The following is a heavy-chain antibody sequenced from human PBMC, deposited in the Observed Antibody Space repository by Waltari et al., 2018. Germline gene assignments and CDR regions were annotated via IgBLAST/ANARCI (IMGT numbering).Heavy chain of an antibody. CDR2: ISYDGSNK. CDR1: GFAFRSYA. J-gene: IGHJ4*02. CDR3: ARDLWLARRNFDY. V-gene: IGHV3-30*04. D-gene: IGHD6-19*01. Sequence: QVQLVESGGGVVQPGRSLRLSWSASGFAFRSYARHRFRHAPGKGLGWVAVISYDGSNKNYADSVKGRFTISRDNSKNTLYLQMNSLRAEDTAVYYCARDLWLARRNFDYWGQGTLVTVSS.